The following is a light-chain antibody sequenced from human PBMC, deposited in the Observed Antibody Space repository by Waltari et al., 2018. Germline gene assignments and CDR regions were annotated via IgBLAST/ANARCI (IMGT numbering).Light chain of an antibody. J-gene: IGKJ3*01. Sequence: DFQMTQSPSSLSASVGDRVTITCQASQDISNYLNWYQQKPGKAPKLLIYDASNLETGVPSRFSGSGSGTDFTFTISSLQPEDIATYYCQQYDNLPLTFGPGTEVNIK. CDR2: DAS. CDR1: QDISNY. CDR3: QQYDNLPLT. V-gene: IGKV1-33*01.